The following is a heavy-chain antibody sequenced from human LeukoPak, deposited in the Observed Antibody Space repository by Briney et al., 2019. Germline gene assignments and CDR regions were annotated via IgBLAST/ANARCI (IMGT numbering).Heavy chain of an antibody. Sequence: PGGSLRLSCAASGFTFSSYWVHWVRQAPGKGLVWVSRINSDGSTTSYADSVKGRFTISRDNAKSTLYLQMNSLRAEDTAVYYCARDKGSGYGHLNYFDYWGQGTLVTVSS. D-gene: IGHD5-12*01. CDR2: INSDGSTT. J-gene: IGHJ4*02. CDR1: GFTFSSYW. V-gene: IGHV3-74*01. CDR3: ARDKGSGYGHLNYFDY.